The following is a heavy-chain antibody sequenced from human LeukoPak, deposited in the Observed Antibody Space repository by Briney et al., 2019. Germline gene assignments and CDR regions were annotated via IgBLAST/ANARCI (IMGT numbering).Heavy chain of an antibody. Sequence: GGSLRLSCAASGFTFSSYSMNWVRQAPGKGLEWVSSVSGSSSYIYYADSVKGRFTISRDNAKNSLYLQMNSLRAEDTAVYYCAREEGYYYDEGGYWGQGTLVTVSS. V-gene: IGHV3-21*01. CDR1: GFTFSSYS. D-gene: IGHD3-22*01. CDR3: AREEGYYYDEGGY. J-gene: IGHJ4*02. CDR2: VSGSSSYI.